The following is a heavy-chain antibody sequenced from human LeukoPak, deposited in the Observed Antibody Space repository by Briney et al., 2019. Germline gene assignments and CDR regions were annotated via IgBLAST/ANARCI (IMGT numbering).Heavy chain of an antibody. Sequence: ASVKVSCKASGYTFTSYGISWVRQAPGQGLEWMGWISAYNGNTNYVQKLQGRVTMTTDTSTSTAYMELRSLRSDDTAVYYCAREAGDLTGTTEIFDPWGQGTLVTVSS. J-gene: IGHJ5*02. CDR3: AREAGDLTGTTEIFDP. CDR1: GYTFTSYG. CDR2: ISAYNGNT. V-gene: IGHV1-18*01. D-gene: IGHD1-7*01.